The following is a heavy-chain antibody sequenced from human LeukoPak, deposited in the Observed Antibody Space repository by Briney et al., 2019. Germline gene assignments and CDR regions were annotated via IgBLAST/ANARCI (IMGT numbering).Heavy chain of an antibody. CDR1: GFTFSSHA. V-gene: IGHV3-33*08. CDR2: IWYDGSNK. Sequence: GGSLRPSCAASGFTFSSHAMSWVRQAPGKGLEWVAIIWYDGSNKYYADSVKGRFTISRDNSKNTLYLQMNSLRAEDTAVYYCARDGGYGGNPNDAFDMWGQGTMVTVSS. CDR3: ARDGGYGGNPNDAFDM. J-gene: IGHJ3*02. D-gene: IGHD4-23*01.